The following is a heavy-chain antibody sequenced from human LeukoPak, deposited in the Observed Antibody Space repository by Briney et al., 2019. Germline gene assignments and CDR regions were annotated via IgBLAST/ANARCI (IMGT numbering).Heavy chain of an antibody. D-gene: IGHD3-10*01. Sequence: ASVKVSCKASGGTFSSYAISWVRQAPGQGLEWMGGIIPIFGTANYAQKFQGRVTITADKSTSTAYMELSSLRSEDTAVYYCARVGFYYGSGKYYYYYMDVWGKGTTVTVSS. J-gene: IGHJ6*03. CDR3: ARVGFYYGSGKYYYYYMDV. CDR2: IIPIFGTA. CDR1: GGTFSSYA. V-gene: IGHV1-69*06.